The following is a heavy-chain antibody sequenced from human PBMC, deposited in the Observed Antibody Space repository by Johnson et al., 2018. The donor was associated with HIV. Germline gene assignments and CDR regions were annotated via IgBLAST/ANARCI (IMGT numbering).Heavy chain of an antibody. J-gene: IGHJ3*02. CDR3: ARGDVVAFDI. CDR2: IKQDGSER. V-gene: IGHV3-7*01. D-gene: IGHD2-15*01. Sequence: EVQLVESGGGLVQPGGSLRLSCAASGFTFSSYWMTWVRQAPGKGLEWVANIKQDGSERYYVDSLKGRFTISRDNAKNSLYLQMNSLRAEDTAVFHCARGDVVAFDIWGQGTMVTVSS. CDR1: GFTFSSYW.